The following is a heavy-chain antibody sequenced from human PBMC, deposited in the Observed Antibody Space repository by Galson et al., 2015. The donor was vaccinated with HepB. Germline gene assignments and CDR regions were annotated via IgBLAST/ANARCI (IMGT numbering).Heavy chain of an antibody. D-gene: IGHD2-2*01. CDR1: GDTFSSYA. CDR3: ARAQYCSSTSCFIGGPNFYYYMDV. Sequence: SCKASGDTFSSYAISWVRQAPGHGLEWMGGIIPVFGSAHYAQKFQGRVTITADESTRTAYMELSGLRSEDTAVYYCARAQYCSSTSCFIGGPNFYYYMDVWGKGTTVTVSS. J-gene: IGHJ6*03. CDR2: IIPVFGSA. V-gene: IGHV1-69*01.